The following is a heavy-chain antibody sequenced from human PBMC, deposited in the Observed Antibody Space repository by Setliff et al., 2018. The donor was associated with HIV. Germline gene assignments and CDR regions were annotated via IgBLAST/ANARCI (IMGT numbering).Heavy chain of an antibody. D-gene: IGHD6-19*01. V-gene: IGHV3-30*02. CDR3: VKSASWDLRGWLH. CDR1: GFTFSRCG. J-gene: IGHJ4*02. CDR2: IRYDGSDK. Sequence: GGSLRLSCAASGFTFSRCGMHWVRQAPGKGLEWVTFIRYDGSDKYYTDSVKGRFTISRDNSKNTLYLQMNSLRDEDTAVYYCVKSASWDLRGWLHWGQGTPVTVSS.